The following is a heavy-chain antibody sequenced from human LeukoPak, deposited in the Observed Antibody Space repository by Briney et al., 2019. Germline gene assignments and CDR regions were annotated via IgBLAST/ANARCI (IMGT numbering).Heavy chain of an antibody. V-gene: IGHV3-11*01. J-gene: IGHJ6*03. CDR3: ARGNEFSGSYYYMDV. CDR2: ISSSGSTI. CDR1: GFTFSDYY. D-gene: IGHD1-26*01. Sequence: GGSLRLSCAASGFTFSDYYMTWIRQAPGKGLEWVSYISSSGSTIYYADSVKGRFTISRDNAKKSLYMQMNSLRAEDTAVYYCARGNEFSGSYYYMDVWGKGTTVTVSS.